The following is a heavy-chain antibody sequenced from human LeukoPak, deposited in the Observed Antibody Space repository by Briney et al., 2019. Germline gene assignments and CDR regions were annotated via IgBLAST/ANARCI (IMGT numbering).Heavy chain of an antibody. CDR3: AREEAWSSSSLGGFDP. CDR1: GGSISSGDYY. Sequence: PSETLSLTCTVSGGSISSGDYYWSWIRQPPGKGLEWIGYIYYSGSTYYNPSLKSRVTISVDTSKNQFSLKLSSVTAADTAVYYCAREEAWSSSSLGGFDPWGQGILVTVSS. CDR2: IYYSGST. V-gene: IGHV4-30-4*01. J-gene: IGHJ5*02. D-gene: IGHD6-6*01.